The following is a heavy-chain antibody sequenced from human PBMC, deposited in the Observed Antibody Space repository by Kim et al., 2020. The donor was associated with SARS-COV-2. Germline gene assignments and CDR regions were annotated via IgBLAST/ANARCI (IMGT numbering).Heavy chain of an antibody. V-gene: IGHV4-59*01. Sequence: SETLSLTCTVSGGSISSYYWSWIRQPPGKGLEWIGYIYYSGSTNYNPSLKSRVTISVDTSKNQFSLKLSSVTAADTAVYYCARSDSSGYYPHYGMDVWGQGTTVTVSS. CDR3: ARSDSSGYYPHYGMDV. D-gene: IGHD3-22*01. J-gene: IGHJ6*02. CDR2: IYYSGST. CDR1: GGSISSYY.